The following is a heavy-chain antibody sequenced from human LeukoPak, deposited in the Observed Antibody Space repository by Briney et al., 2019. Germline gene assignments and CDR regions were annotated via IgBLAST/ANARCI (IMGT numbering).Heavy chain of an antibody. Sequence: RSSETLSLTCTVSGYSISSGYYWGWIRQPPGKGLEWIGSIYHSGSTYYNPSLKSRVTISVDTSKNQFSLKLSSVTAADTAVYYCARDKYSSSSNPFDYWGQGTLVTVSS. CDR1: GYSISSGYY. D-gene: IGHD6-6*01. CDR3: ARDKYSSSSNPFDY. J-gene: IGHJ4*02. CDR2: IYHSGST. V-gene: IGHV4-38-2*02.